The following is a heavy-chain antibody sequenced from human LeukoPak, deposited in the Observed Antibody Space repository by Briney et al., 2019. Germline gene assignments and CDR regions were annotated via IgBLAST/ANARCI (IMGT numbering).Heavy chain of an antibody. CDR2: INHSGST. CDR1: GGSFSGYY. CDR3: ARQSSTGLAY. D-gene: IGHD1-1*01. Sequence: SDTLSLTCAVYGGSFSGYYWSWIRQPPGKGLEWIGEINHSGSTNYNPSLKSRVTISVDTSKNQFSLKMSSVTAADTAVYYCARQSSTGLAYWGQGTLVTVSS. V-gene: IGHV4-34*01. J-gene: IGHJ4*02.